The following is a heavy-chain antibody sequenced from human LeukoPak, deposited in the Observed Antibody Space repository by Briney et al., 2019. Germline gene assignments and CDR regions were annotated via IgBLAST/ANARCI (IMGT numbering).Heavy chain of an antibody. J-gene: IGHJ4*02. D-gene: IGHD1-26*01. V-gene: IGHV3-33*01. Sequence: GGSLRLSCAASGFTFGSYGMHWVRQAPGKGLEWVAVIWYDGSNKYYADSVKGRFTISRDNSKNTLYLQMNSLRAEDTAVYYCARDQGGSYSEYFDYWGQGTLVTVSS. CDR3: ARDQGGSYSEYFDY. CDR1: GFTFGSYG. CDR2: IWYDGSNK.